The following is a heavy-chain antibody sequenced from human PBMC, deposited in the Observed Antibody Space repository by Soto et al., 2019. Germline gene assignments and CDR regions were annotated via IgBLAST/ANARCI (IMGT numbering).Heavy chain of an antibody. J-gene: IGHJ4*02. D-gene: IGHD4-17*01. CDR3: AKDRGALRWSEEHYYFDY. CDR1: GFTLSSYW. CDR2: IKQDGSEK. Sequence: PGGSLRLSCAACGFTLSSYWMSWVRQAPGKGLEWVANIKQDGSEKYYADSMKGRFTISRDNSKNTLYLQMNSLRAEDTAVYYCAKDRGALRWSEEHYYFDYWGQGALVTVSS. V-gene: IGHV3-7*01.